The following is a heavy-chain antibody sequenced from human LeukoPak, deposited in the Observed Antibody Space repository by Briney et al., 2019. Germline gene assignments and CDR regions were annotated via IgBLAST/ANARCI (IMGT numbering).Heavy chain of an antibody. Sequence: SETLSLTCTVSGGSISSYYWSWIRQPPGKGLEWIGYIYYSGSTNYNPSLKSRVTISVDTSKNQFSLKLSSVTAADTAVYYRARIRPGVWLGYYYYMDVWGKGTTVTVSS. V-gene: IGHV4-59*01. D-gene: IGHD6-19*01. CDR1: GGSISSYY. CDR3: ARIRPGVWLGYYYYMDV. CDR2: IYYSGST. J-gene: IGHJ6*03.